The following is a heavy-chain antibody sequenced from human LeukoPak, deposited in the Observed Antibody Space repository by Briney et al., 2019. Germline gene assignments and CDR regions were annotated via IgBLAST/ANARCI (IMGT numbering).Heavy chain of an antibody. CDR1: GYTFTSYG. Sequence: ASVKVSCKASGYTFTSYGISWVRQAPGQGLEWMGWISAYNGNTNYARKLQGRVTMTTDTSTSTAYMELSSLRSEDTAVYYCATGVYYYDSRGAFDIWGQGTMVTVSS. J-gene: IGHJ3*02. CDR3: ATGVYYYDSRGAFDI. V-gene: IGHV1-18*01. D-gene: IGHD3-22*01. CDR2: ISAYNGNT.